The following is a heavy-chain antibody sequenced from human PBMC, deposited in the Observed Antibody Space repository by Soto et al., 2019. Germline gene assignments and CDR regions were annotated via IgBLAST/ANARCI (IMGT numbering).Heavy chain of an antibody. CDR1: GFTFSSYS. D-gene: IGHD2-15*01. CDR2: ISSSSSTI. Sequence: EVQLVESGGGLVQPGGSLRLSCAASGFTFSSYSMNWVRQAPGKGLEWVSYISSSSSTIYYADSVKGRFTISRDNAKNSLYLQMNSLRAEDTAVYYCASDGYSGGSFFLDYWGQGTLVTVSS. CDR3: ASDGYSGGSFFLDY. V-gene: IGHV3-48*01. J-gene: IGHJ4*02.